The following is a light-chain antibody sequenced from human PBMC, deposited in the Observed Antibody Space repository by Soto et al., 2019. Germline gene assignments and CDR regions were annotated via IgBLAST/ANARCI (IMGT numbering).Light chain of an antibody. CDR1: SSNIGAGYD. V-gene: IGLV1-40*01. Sequence: QCVLTQPPSVSGAPGQRVTISCTGSSSNIGAGYDVHWYQQLPGTAPKLLIYGNSNRPSGVPDRFSGSKSGTSASLAITGLQAEDEADFYCQSHDSSLSAYVFGTGTKVTVL. J-gene: IGLJ1*01. CDR2: GNS. CDR3: QSHDSSLSAYV.